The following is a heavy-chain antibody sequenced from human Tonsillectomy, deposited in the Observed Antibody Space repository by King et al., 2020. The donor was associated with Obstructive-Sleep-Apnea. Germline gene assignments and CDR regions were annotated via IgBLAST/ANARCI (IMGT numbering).Heavy chain of an antibody. D-gene: IGHD3-10*01. CDR1: GGSINSGDYY. CDR3: SRWRGGSGNIDY. J-gene: IGHJ4*02. Sequence: VQLQESGPGLVKPSQTLSLTCTVSGGSINSGDYYWTWIRQPPGKGLEWIGFIYHSGSTYFNPSLRSRVTVSIDTSRNQFSLNLNSVTAADTAVYFCSRWRGGSGNIDYWGQGILVTVPS. CDR2: IYHSGST. V-gene: IGHV4-30-4*01.